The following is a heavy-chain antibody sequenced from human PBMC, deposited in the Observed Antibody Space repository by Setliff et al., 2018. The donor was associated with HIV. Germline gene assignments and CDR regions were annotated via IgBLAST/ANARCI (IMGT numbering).Heavy chain of an antibody. CDR2: IYTSGST. J-gene: IGHJ6*02. V-gene: IGHV4-38-2*02. Sequence: SETLSLTCSVSGYSISSDYYWGWLRQSPGKGLDWIGHIYTSGSTNYNPSLKSRVTISLDTSKNQISLKLSSVTAADTAVYYCARENGRTNYYYYYGMDVWGQGTTVTVSS. CDR1: GYSISSDYY. CDR3: ARENGRTNYYYYYGMDV.